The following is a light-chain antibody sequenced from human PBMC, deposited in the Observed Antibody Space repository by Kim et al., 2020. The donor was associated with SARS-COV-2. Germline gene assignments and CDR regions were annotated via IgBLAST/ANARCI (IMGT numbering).Light chain of an antibody. CDR2: SSS. CDR1: QDISIG. V-gene: IGKV1-5*01. J-gene: IGKJ2*01. CDR3: QHTHTNT. Sequence: GARVTIPCRACQDISIGLAWYQQKPSKTPKLVINSSSGLDRGVPSRFTGTGTGTEFTLPISSLSPVSFTGSDCQHTHTNTFLQGTKL.